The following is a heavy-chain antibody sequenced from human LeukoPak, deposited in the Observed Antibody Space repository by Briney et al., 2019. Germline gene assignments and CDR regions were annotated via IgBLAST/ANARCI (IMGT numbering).Heavy chain of an antibody. D-gene: IGHD6-19*01. CDR2: ISSDGGST. Sequence: GGSLRLSCEASGFTFSTYAMHWVRQAPGKGLQYVSSISSDGGSTYYASSVKGRITISRDNSKNTLYLQMGSVREEDMAVYYCARTEQWLATGGWYWFDPWGLGTLVTVSS. J-gene: IGHJ5*02. CDR3: ARTEQWLATGGWYWFDP. V-gene: IGHV3-64*01. CDR1: GFTFSTYA.